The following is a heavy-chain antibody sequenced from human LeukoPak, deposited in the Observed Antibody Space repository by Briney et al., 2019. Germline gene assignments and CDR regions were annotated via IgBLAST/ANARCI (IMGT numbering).Heavy chain of an antibody. CDR1: GFTFSSHE. J-gene: IGHJ5*02. D-gene: IGHD6-19*01. Sequence: GGSLRLSCAASGFTFSSHEMNWVRQAPGKGLEWVSYISSSGSTIYYADSVKGRFTISRDNAKNSLYLQMNSLRAEDTAVYYCVRIPNSAGFPNWFDPWGQGTLVTVSS. CDR2: ISSSGSTI. V-gene: IGHV3-48*03. CDR3: VRIPNSAGFPNWFDP.